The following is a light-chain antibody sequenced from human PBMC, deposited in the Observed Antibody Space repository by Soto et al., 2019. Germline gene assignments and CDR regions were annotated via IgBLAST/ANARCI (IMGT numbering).Light chain of an antibody. J-gene: IGLJ2*01. Sequence: QSALTQPASVSGSPGQSITIACTGTTSDIGGYKYVSWYQQHPGKAPKLIIYDVSNRPSGVSNRFSGSKSGNTASLTISGLQTEDEAEYYCTSYRSASVLFGGGTKLTVL. CDR1: TSDIGGYKY. CDR3: TSYRSASVL. CDR2: DVS. V-gene: IGLV2-14*03.